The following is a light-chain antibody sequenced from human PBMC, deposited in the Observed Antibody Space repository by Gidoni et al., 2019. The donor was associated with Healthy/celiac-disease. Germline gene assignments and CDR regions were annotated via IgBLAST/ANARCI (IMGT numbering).Light chain of an antibody. Sequence: QSVLTQPPSVSGAPGQRVTISCTGSSSNIGAGYDVHWYQQLPGTAPNLLIYGNSNRPSGVPERFSGSKSGTSASLAITGLQAEDEADYYCQSYDSSLKVFGTGTKVTVL. CDR2: GNS. CDR1: SSNIGAGYD. V-gene: IGLV1-40*01. J-gene: IGLJ1*01. CDR3: QSYDSSLKV.